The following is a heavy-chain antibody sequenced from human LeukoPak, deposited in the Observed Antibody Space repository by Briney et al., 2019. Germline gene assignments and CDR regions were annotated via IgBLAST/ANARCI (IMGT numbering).Heavy chain of an antibody. CDR1: GGSLSGYY. D-gene: IGHD5-24*01. CDR2: IKPRGST. CDR3: ARRRLGYYFDY. V-gene: IGHV4-34*01. J-gene: IGHJ4*02. Sequence: SETLSLTCGVYGGSLSGYYWSWIRPPPGKGLEWIGEIKPRGSTNYNTSLKRRVTLSADTSKNQFSLTLNSVTAADTAVYYCARRRLGYYFDYWGQGTLVTVSS.